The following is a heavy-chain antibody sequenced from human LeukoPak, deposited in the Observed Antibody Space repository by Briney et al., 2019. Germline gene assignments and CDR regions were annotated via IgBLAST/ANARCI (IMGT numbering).Heavy chain of an antibody. CDR2: ISYDGSDK. CDR1: GFTFSSYG. V-gene: IGHV3-30*03. CDR3: ARRAGDYSHPYDY. J-gene: IGHJ4*02. D-gene: IGHD3-22*01. Sequence: PGGSLRLSCAASGFTFSSYGMHWVRQAPGKGLEWVAVISYDGSDKYHADSVKGRFTISRDNSKNTVHLQMNSLRAEDTAMYYCARRAGDYSHPYDYWGQGTLVTVSS.